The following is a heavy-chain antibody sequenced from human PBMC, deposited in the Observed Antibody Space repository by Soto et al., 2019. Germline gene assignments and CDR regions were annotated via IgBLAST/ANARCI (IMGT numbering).Heavy chain of an antibody. J-gene: IGHJ4*02. Sequence: EVHLVQSGAEVKKPGESLKISCKGSGYSFTTYYLHWVREMPGKGLEWMGIIYPGDSSTRYSPSFQGQVTISADKSISTAYLQWNSLEASDTAIYYCARGQTDYGGDSDLDYWGQGTQVTVSS. CDR2: IYPGDSST. CDR3: ARGQTDYGGDSDLDY. CDR1: GYSFTTYY. V-gene: IGHV5-51*01. D-gene: IGHD2-21*02.